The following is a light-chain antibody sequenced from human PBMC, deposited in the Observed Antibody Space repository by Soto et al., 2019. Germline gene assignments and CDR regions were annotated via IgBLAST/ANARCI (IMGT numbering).Light chain of an antibody. CDR2: VAS. CDR3: QQLNNYPLT. CDR1: QGLGSY. Sequence: SFLSASLGNRVTITCRASQGLGSYSARYQQKPGKAPRLQILVASTLQSGVPSRFSGSGSDSEITLTISSLQPEDFATYYCQQLNNYPLTFGGGTKVDIK. J-gene: IGKJ4*01. V-gene: IGKV1-9*01.